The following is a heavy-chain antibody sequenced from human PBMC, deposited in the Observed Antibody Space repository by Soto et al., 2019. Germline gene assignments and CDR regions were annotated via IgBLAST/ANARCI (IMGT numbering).Heavy chain of an antibody. Sequence: QVHLQESGPGLVKPSETLSLSCSVSGGSINKFYWSWIRKTAGKGLEWMGRVYATGTTDYNPSLMGRVAMAVDISRKTFSLRLTSVTAADTGVYYCVRDGSKTLRDWFDPWGQGKLVTVSS. J-gene: IGHJ5*02. CDR1: GGSINKFY. CDR2: VYATGTT. V-gene: IGHV4-4*07. D-gene: IGHD4-17*01. CDR3: VRDGSKTLRDWFDP.